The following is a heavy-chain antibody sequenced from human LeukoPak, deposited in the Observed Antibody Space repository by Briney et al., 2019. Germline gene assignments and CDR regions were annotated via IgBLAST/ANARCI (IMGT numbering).Heavy chain of an antibody. CDR1: AVTFNNYW. J-gene: IGHJ4*02. V-gene: IGHV5-51*01. Sequence: GESLKISCKGSAVTFNNYWIGWVRQLPGKGLDWMGIIYPGDSETRYSPSFQGQVTMSVDKSINAAYLHWGSLKASDTAIYFCARLSTRLLDHWGQGTRVTVSS. D-gene: IGHD3-3*01. CDR3: ARLSTRLLDH. CDR2: IYPGDSET.